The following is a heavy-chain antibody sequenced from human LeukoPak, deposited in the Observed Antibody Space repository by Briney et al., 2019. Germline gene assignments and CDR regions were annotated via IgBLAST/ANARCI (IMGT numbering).Heavy chain of an antibody. D-gene: IGHD6-13*01. CDR2: TYYSGST. CDR1: GASISNYY. J-gene: IGHJ4*02. CDR3: ARGTIVTAGPWVSYFDY. V-gene: IGHV4-59*01. Sequence: RSSETLSLTCTVSGASISNYYWSWIRQPPGKGLEWIGSTYYSGSTFYSASLKSRVTISVDTSKNQFSLKLNSVTAADTAVYYCARGTIVTAGPWVSYFDYWGQGTLVTVSS.